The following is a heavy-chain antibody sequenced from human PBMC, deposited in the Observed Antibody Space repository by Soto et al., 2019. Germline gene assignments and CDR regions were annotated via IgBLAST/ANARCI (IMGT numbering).Heavy chain of an antibody. Sequence: EVRLVESGGVVVQPGESLRLSCGASGLTFDDYTMHWVRQAPGKGLEWISLITWDGVRTDYADSVKGRFTISRDNSKSSLYLEMNRVTTEDTALFYCTKASEVNPTYGMDVWGLGTTVTVSS. D-gene: IGHD3-22*01. J-gene: IGHJ6*02. CDR3: TKASEVNPTYGMDV. V-gene: IGHV3-43*01. CDR2: ITWDGVRT. CDR1: GLTFDDYT.